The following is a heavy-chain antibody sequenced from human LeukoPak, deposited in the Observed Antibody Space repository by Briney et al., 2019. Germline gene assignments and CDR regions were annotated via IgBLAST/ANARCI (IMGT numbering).Heavy chain of an antibody. J-gene: IGHJ4*02. CDR2: INKEESEK. V-gene: IGHV3-7*01. CDR3: ARAGLKWNFPLEL. D-gene: IGHD1-7*01. CDR1: GFTFSGYW. Sequence: QSGGSLRLSCAASGFTFSGYWMSWVRQAPGKGREWVANINKEESEKYYVGSVKGRFTISRDNAKNSLYLEMNSLRDEDTAVYYCARAGLKWNFPLELWGQGTLVTVSS.